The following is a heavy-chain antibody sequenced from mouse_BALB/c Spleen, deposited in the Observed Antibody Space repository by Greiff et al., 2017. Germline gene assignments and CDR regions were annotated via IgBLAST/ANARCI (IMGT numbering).Heavy chain of an antibody. J-gene: IGHJ4*01. CDR1: GFTFSSYA. CDR2: ISSGGST. CDR3: ASRLDGYYAMDY. V-gene: IGHV5-6-5*01. D-gene: IGHD2-3*01. Sequence: EVKLVESGGGLVKPGGSLKLSCAASGFTFSSYAMSWVRQTPEKRLEWVASISSGGSTYYPDTVKGRFTISRDNAKNTLYLQMSSLKSEDTAMYYCASRLDGYYAMDYWGQGTSVTVSS.